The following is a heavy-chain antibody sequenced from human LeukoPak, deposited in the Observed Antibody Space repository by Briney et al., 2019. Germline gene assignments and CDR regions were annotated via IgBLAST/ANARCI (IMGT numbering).Heavy chain of an antibody. CDR2: IYYSGST. V-gene: IGHV4-59*01. J-gene: IGHJ5*02. Sequence: SETLSLTCAVYGGSFSGYYWSWIRQPPGKGLEWIGYIYYSGSTNYKPSLKSRVTISVDTSKNQFSLKLSSVTAADTAVYYCARGGYYGSGNDFRFDPWGQGTLVTVSS. CDR1: GGSFSGYY. D-gene: IGHD3-10*01. CDR3: ARGGYYGSGNDFRFDP.